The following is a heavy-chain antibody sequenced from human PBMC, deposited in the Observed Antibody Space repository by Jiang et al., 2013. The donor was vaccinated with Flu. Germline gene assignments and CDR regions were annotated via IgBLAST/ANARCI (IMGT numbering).Heavy chain of an antibody. Sequence: LLKPSETLSLTCTVSGGSITSNNYYWAWIRQPPGKALEWIVTFSFSGSTYYSPSLKSRVTMSVDTSKSQFSLKLTSLTAADTAVYFCASARAYHDLLTDYKYTYFDPWGPGNLVTVSS. J-gene: IGHJ5*02. D-gene: IGHD3-9*01. V-gene: IGHV4-39*01. CDR2: FSFSGST. CDR1: GGSITSNNYY. CDR3: ASARAYHDLLTDYKYTYFDP.